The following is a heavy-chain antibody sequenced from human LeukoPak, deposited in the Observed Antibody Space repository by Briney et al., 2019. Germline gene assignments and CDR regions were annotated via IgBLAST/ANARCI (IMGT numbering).Heavy chain of an antibody. CDR1: GFIFGDYA. CDR2: SRSKAYGGTT. CDR3: TTHSGWYSFDY. D-gene: IGHD6-19*01. V-gene: IGHV3-49*03. J-gene: IGHJ4*02. Sequence: TGGSLRLSCTASGFIFGDYAMSWFRQAPGKGLEWVGFSRSKAYGGTTEYAASVKGRFTISRDDSKSIAYLQMNSLNTEDTAVYYCTTHSGWYSFDYWGQGTLVTVSS.